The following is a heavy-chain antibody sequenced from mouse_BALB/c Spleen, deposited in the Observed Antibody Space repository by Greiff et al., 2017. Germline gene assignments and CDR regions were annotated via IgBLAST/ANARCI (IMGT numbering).Heavy chain of an antibody. J-gene: IGHJ3*01. CDR1: GYTFTSYW. D-gene: IGHD2-3*01. CDR2: INPSNGRT. Sequence: QVQLQQPGAELVKPGASVKLSCKASGYTFTSYWMHWVKQRPGQGLEWIGEINPSNGRTNYNEKFKSKATLTVDKSSSTAYMQLSRLTSEDSAVYYCAKGYNGYFASFAYWGQGTLVTVSA. CDR3: AKGYNGYFASFAY. V-gene: IGHV1S81*02.